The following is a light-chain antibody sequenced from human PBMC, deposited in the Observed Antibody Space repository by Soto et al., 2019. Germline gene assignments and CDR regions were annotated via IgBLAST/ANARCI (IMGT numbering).Light chain of an antibody. Sequence: QSVLAQPASVSGSPGQSITISCTGSFSDIAVFNYVSWYQQYPGRAPKLLIYQVTSRASGVSHRFSGSKSGNTASLTISGLQPEDEAEYYCSSYTSSSTLLFGGGTKLTVL. V-gene: IGLV2-14*01. J-gene: IGLJ2*01. CDR3: SSYTSSSTLL. CDR2: QVT. CDR1: FSDIAVFNY.